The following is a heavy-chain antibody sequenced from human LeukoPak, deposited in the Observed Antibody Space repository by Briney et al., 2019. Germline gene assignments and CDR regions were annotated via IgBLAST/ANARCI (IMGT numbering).Heavy chain of an antibody. D-gene: IGHD2-15*01. CDR3: ARETSGSFPY. CDR1: GFTFSSYW. J-gene: IGHJ4*02. Sequence: GGSLRLSCTASGFTFSSYWMQWVRRAPGKGLVWVSRINSDGSSPSYADSVKGRFTISRDNSKNTLYLQMNTLSAEDTAVYYCARETSGSFPYWGQGTLVTVSS. CDR2: INSDGSSP. V-gene: IGHV3-74*01.